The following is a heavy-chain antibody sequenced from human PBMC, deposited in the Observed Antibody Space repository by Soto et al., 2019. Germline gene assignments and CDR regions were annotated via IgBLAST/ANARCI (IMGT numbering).Heavy chain of an antibody. J-gene: IGHJ3*02. D-gene: IGHD3-10*01. CDR3: AKSPNPITMVRGVIPFGAFDI. CDR1: GDSVSSNSAA. Sequence: SQTLSLTCAISGDSVSSNSAAWNWIRQSPSRGLEWLGRTYYRSKWYNDYAVSVKSRITINPDTSKNQFSLQLNSVTPEDTAVYYCAKSPNPITMVRGVIPFGAFDIWGQGTMVTVSS. V-gene: IGHV6-1*01. CDR2: TYYRSKWYN.